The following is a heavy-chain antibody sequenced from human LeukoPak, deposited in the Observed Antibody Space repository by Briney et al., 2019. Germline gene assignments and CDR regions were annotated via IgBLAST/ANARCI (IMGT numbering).Heavy chain of an antibody. CDR2: IIPTFGTA. CDR3: ARAEYSGYDYRADY. Sequence: GSSVKVSCKASGGTFSSYAISWVRQAPGQRLEWMGGIIPTFGTANYAQKFQGRVTITADESTSTAYMELSSLRSEDTAVYYCARAEYSGYDYRADYWGQGTLVTVSS. D-gene: IGHD5-12*01. J-gene: IGHJ4*02. V-gene: IGHV1-69*01. CDR1: GGTFSSYA.